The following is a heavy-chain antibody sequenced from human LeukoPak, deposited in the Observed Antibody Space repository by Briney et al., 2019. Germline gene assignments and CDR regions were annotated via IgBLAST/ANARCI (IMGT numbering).Heavy chain of an antibody. CDR2: ISYDGSTQ. CDR1: GFIFSNDA. Sequence: GGSLRLSCAASGFIFSNDAMHWVRQAPGKGLEWVAIISYDGSTQYYTDSVKGRFTISRDNSKSTLYLQMISLKAEDTAVYFCARDFKDGHYYGSGSNLYYYGMDVWGQGTTVTVSS. V-gene: IGHV3-30*03. D-gene: IGHD3-10*01. CDR3: ARDFKDGHYYGSGSNLYYYGMDV. J-gene: IGHJ6*02.